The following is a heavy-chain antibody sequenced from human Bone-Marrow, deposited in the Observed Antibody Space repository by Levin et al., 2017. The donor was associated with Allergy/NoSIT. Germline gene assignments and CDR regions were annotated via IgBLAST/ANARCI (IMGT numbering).Heavy chain of an antibody. Sequence: ASVKVSCKASGYTFTKYYIHWVRQAPGQGLEWMGRINSDTGGTTFADNFQGRVTMTRVTSIGTVHMELSRLTPDDTAVYYCAKDQSTTGSFRYYGMDVWGQGTTVIVSS. CDR3: AKDQSTTGSFRYYGMDV. D-gene: IGHD1-26*01. V-gene: IGHV1-2*06. CDR1: GYTFTKYY. CDR2: INSDTGGT. J-gene: IGHJ6*02.